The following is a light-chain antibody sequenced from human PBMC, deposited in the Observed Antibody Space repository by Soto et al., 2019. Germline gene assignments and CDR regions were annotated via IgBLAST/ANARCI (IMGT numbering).Light chain of an antibody. J-gene: IGLJ2*01. CDR3: YSHVDATTRV. CDR2: DVT. CDR1: STDVGANNY. V-gene: IGLV2-14*01. Sequence: QSALTQPASVSGSPGQSITISCTGTSTDVGANNYVSWYQQHPGRAPKVMIYDVTNRPSGVSSRFSGSKSGNTASLTISGLQAEDEADYYCYSHVDATTRVFGGGTKVTVL.